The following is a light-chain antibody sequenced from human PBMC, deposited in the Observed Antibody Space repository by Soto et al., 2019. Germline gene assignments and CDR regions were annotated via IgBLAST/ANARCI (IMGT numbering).Light chain of an antibody. CDR1: QSVSSSY. J-gene: IGKJ5*01. V-gene: IGKV3-20*01. Sequence: EMVLTQSPGTLSLSPGERATLSCRASQSVSSSYLAWYQQKPGQAPRLLVYGASSRATGIPDRFSGSGSGTDFTLTISRLEPEDFALYYCQHYAHNSPITFGQGTRLEIK. CDR2: GAS. CDR3: QHYAHNSPIT.